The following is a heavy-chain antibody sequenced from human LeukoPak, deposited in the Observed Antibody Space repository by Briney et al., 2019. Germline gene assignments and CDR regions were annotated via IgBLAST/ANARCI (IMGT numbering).Heavy chain of an antibody. D-gene: IGHD3-10*01. CDR3: AKHPPLFP. CDR1: GFTFSSYA. J-gene: IGHJ4*02. CDR2: ISGSGGST. Sequence: GGSLTLSCAASGFTFSSYAMSWVRQAPGKGLEWVSAISGSGGSTYYADSVKGRFTISRDNSKNTLYLQMSTVRAEVSAVYCCAKHPPLFPGGQGTLVAVS. V-gene: IGHV3-23*01.